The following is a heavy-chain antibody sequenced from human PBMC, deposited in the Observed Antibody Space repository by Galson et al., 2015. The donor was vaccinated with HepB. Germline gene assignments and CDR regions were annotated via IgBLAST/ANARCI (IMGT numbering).Heavy chain of an antibody. D-gene: IGHD3-22*01. Sequence: CAISGDSVSSNSAAWNWIRQSPSRGLEWLGRTYYRSKWYYDYAVSVRSRITINPDISRNQFSLQLYSVTPEDTAVYYCARNVYYDTSGYYYKPGWVDPWGQGPMVTVSS. CDR2: TYYRSKWYY. CDR3: ARNVYYDTSGYYYKPGWVDP. CDR1: GDSVSSNSAA. V-gene: IGHV6-1*01. J-gene: IGHJ5*02.